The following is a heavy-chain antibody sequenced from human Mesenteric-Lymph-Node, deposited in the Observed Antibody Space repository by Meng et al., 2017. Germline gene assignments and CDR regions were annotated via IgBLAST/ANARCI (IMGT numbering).Heavy chain of an antibody. J-gene: IGHJ4*02. D-gene: IGHD6-19*01. V-gene: IGHV4-4*02. CDR3: ARHISVTGTRGFDY. Sequence: QVPLQESGPGRVQHSETLSLTCAVSGASISSGNWWSWVRQPPGKGLEWIGEMYQSGTTNYNPSLKSRVTILLDTSKNQLSLELTSVTAADTAVYYCARHISVTGTRGFDYWGQGTLVTVSS. CDR1: GASISSGNW. CDR2: MYQSGTT.